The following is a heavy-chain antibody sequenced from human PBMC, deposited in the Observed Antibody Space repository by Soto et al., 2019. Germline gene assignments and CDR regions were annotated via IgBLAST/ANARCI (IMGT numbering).Heavy chain of an antibody. J-gene: IGHJ4*02. D-gene: IGHD6-13*01. CDR1: GFTFSSYG. CDR3: ARAGVAAAGILDY. V-gene: IGHV3-33*01. Sequence: GGSLRLSCAASGFTFSSYGMHWVRQAPGKGLEWVAVIWYDGSNKYYADSVKGRFTISRDNSKNTLYLQMNSLRAEDTAVYYCARAGVAAAGILDYWGQGTLVTVSS. CDR2: IWYDGSNK.